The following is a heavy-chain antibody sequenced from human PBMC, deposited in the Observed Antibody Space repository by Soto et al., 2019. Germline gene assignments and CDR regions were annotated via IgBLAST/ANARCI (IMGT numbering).Heavy chain of an antibody. V-gene: IGHV2-5*02. Sequence: QITLKESGPTLVKPTQTLTLTCTFSGFSLSTSGVGVGWIRQPPGKALECLALIYWDDDKRYSPSLKSRLSSTKDTSKNAVVLTMTNMDPVDTATYCCAHRRLPVWGMDVWGQGTTVTVSS. CDR3: AHRRLPVWGMDV. CDR2: IYWDDDK. CDR1: GFSLSTSGVG. J-gene: IGHJ6*02.